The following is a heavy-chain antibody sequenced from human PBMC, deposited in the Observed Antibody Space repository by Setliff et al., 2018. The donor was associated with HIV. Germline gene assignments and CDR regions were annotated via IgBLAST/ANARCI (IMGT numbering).Heavy chain of an antibody. Sequence: TSETLSLTCTVSGGSMSTYYWSWIRQPPGKGLEWIGSLRPSGNTYYNPSLKSRVTISVDTSKNQFSLNLSSVTAADTAMYYCARQGRPGDFDSWGQGTLVTVS. D-gene: IGHD7-27*01. CDR3: ARQGRPGDFDS. CDR2: LRPSGNT. J-gene: IGHJ4*02. V-gene: IGHV4-39*01. CDR1: GGSMSTYY.